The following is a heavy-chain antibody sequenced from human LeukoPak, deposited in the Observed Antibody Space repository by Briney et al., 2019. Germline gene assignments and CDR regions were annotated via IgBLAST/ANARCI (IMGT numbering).Heavy chain of an antibody. CDR1: GFTFSSYS. Sequence: GGSLRLSCAASGFTFSSYSMNWVRQAPGKGLEWVSSISSSSSYIYYADSVKGRFTISRDKAKNSLYLQMNSLRAEDTAVYYCARGLVLFDGRGEYNWFDPWGQGTLVTVSS. CDR3: ARGLVLFDGRGEYNWFDP. D-gene: IGHD3-16*01. CDR2: ISSSSSYI. J-gene: IGHJ5*02. V-gene: IGHV3-21*01.